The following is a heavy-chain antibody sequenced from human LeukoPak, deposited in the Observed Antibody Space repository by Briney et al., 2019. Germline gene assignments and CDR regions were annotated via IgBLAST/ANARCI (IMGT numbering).Heavy chain of an antibody. V-gene: IGHV5-51*01. CDR3: ARADWNRNLNWVDP. D-gene: IGHD1-1*01. CDR1: GYSFTSYW. CDR2: IYPGYSDT. J-gene: IGHJ5*02. Sequence: GESLKISCKGSGYSFTSYWIGWVRQVPGKGLEWMGTIYPGYSDTRYSPSFQGQVTISADNSIRTAYLHLSSLKDSDTAMYYCARADWNRNLNWVDPWGQGTLVTVSS.